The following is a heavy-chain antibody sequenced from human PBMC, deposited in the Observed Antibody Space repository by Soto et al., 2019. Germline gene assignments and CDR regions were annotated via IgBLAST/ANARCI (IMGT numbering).Heavy chain of an antibody. CDR2: INQDGSEK. V-gene: IGHV3-7*01. J-gene: IGHJ4*01. Sequence: EVQLVESGGGLVQPGGSLRLSCAASGFTFSSYWMSWVRQAPGKGLEWVANINQDGSEKYYVDSVKGRFTISRDNAKNSLYMQMNSLRAADTAVYYCAREPGSMLATNWGQGTLVTVSS. CDR1: GFTFSSYW. CDR3: AREPGSMLATN. D-gene: IGHD2-8*01.